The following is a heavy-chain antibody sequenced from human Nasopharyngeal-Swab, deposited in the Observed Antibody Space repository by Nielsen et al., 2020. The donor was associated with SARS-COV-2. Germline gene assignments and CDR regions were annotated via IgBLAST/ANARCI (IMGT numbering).Heavy chain of an antibody. CDR3: ARVTLYRGYGCYDY. Sequence: GGALRLSWAAAGVTFSSYIRNWVRQAPGTGLGWVSSISSSSSYIYYADSVKGRFTISRDNAKNSLYLQMNSLRAEDTAVYYCARVTLYRGYGCYDYWGQGTLVTVSS. CDR1: GVTFSSYI. V-gene: IGHV3-21*01. CDR2: ISSSSSYI. D-gene: IGHD5-12*01. J-gene: IGHJ4*02.